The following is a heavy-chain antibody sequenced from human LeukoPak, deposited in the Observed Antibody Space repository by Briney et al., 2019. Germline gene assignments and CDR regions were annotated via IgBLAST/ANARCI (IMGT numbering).Heavy chain of an antibody. CDR2: IIPIFGPA. CDR1: LGTLSSYA. V-gene: IGHV1-69*05. J-gene: IGHJ5*02. CDR3: ARDVPAAMSWFDP. D-gene: IGHD2-2*01. Sequence: GSSVQVPRKASLGTLSSYAISWVRQAPGQGLEWLRDIIPIFGPANYAQKFQGRVTINTDESTSTAYMELSSLRSEDTAGYYCARDVPAAMSWFDPWGQGTLVTVSS.